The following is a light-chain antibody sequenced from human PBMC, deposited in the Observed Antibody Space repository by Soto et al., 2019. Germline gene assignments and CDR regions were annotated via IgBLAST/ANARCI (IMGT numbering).Light chain of an antibody. V-gene: IGKV3-20*01. CDR1: QSVSSSY. CDR2: GAS. Sequence: DIVLTQSPGTLSLSPGERATLSCRDSQSVSSSYLAWLQQKPGQAPRLLIYGASSRATGIPDRFRGRGSGTDFTLTISRLEPEDFAVYYCQQYGSSSLTFGGGTKVEIK. J-gene: IGKJ4*01. CDR3: QQYGSSSLT.